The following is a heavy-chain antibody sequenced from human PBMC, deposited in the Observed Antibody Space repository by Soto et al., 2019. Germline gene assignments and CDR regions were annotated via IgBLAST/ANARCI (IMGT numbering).Heavy chain of an antibody. CDR2: LYDGGTT. V-gene: IGHV4-59*01. CDR3: ASDYGGNSYYAFDI. D-gene: IGHD4-17*01. Sequence: ASETLSLTCTVSGGSISTYYWSWIRQPPGKGLEWIAFLYDGGTTNYNPSLESRVTISLDASRTQFSLKLSSVTAADTAVYYCASDYGGNSYYAFDIWGQGTMVTVSS. CDR1: GGSISTYY. J-gene: IGHJ3*02.